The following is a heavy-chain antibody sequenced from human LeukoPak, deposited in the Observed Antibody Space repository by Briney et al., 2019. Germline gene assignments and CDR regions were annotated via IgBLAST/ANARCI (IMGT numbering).Heavy chain of an antibody. J-gene: IGHJ4*02. V-gene: IGHV3-30*18. CDR2: ITYDESNK. CDR3: AKDRGSGSYSSPLFDY. Sequence: GRSLRLSCAVSGFIFSSYGMHWVRQAPGKGLEWVAAITYDESNKYYADSVKGRFTISRDNYKNTLYLQMNSLRTEDTAVYYCAKDRGSGSYSSPLFDYWGRGILVTVSS. CDR1: GFIFSSYG. D-gene: IGHD3-10*01.